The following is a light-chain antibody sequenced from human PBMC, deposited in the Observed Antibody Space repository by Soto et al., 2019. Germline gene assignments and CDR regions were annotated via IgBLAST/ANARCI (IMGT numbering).Light chain of an antibody. CDR2: GNS. Sequence: QSVLTQPPSVSGAPGQRVTISCNGSSSNIGAGYDVHWYQQLPGTAPKLLIYGNSNRPSGVPDRFSGSKSGTSASLAITGLLAEDEADYYCHSYDSSLSGSVFGGGPQLTVL. CDR1: SSNIGAGYD. CDR3: HSYDSSLSGSV. V-gene: IGLV1-40*01. J-gene: IGLJ2*01.